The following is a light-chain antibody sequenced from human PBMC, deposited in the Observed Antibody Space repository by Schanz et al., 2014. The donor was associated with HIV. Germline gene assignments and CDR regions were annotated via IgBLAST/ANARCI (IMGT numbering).Light chain of an antibody. CDR2: ESD. V-gene: IGLV6-57*04. CDR1: SGSISSAY. J-gene: IGLJ3*02. Sequence: NFMLTQPHSVSESPGKTVTISCTRSSGSISSAYVQWYQHRPGSAPITLIYESDQRHSGVPARFSASIDSSSNSATLSISGLEAEDEADYFCHSCDGRSLGVFGGGTKLTVL. CDR3: HSCDGRSLGV.